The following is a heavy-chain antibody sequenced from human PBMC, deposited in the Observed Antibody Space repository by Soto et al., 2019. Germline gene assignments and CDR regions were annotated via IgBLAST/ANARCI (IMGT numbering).Heavy chain of an antibody. CDR1: GYAFTGYY. CDR3: AREATYYYDSSGYYWFDP. Sequence: GASVKVSCKASGYAFTGYYMHWVRQAPGQGLEWMGWINPNSGGTNYAQKFQGWVTMTRDTSISTAYMELSRLRSDDTAVYYCAREATYYYDSSGYYWFDPWGQGTLVTVSS. V-gene: IGHV1-2*04. J-gene: IGHJ5*02. CDR2: INPNSGGT. D-gene: IGHD3-22*01.